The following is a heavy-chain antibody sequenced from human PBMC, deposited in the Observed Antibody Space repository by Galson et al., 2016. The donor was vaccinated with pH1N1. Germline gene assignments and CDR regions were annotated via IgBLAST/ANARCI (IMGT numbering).Heavy chain of an antibody. Sequence: ETLSLTCAVNGGPFSAFFWTWIRQSPGKGLEWIGETNHGGTSNYNPSLKSRVTISVDMSKNQFSLKLRSVTAADTAVSYCSTGGDDDTGSTGDNWGQGILVAGAS. CDR1: GGPFSAFF. D-gene: IGHD2-8*02. CDR2: TNHGGTS. J-gene: IGHJ4*02. CDR3: STGGDDDTGSTGDN. V-gene: IGHV4-34*01.